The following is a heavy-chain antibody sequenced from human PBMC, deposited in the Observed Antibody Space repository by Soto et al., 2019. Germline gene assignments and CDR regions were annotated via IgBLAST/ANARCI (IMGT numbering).Heavy chain of an antibody. V-gene: IGHV3-21*01. D-gene: IGHD6-13*01. CDR3: ARGHHCYSISCPDYYYYYDYLDV. J-gene: IGHJ6*03. Sequence: EVQLVESGGGLVKPGGSLRLSCAASGFTFSNYNMNWVRQAPGKGLEWVSSISSSSGSIYFADSVKGRFTISRDNTKNSRYLQMNSLRAEDTAVYYCARGHHCYSISCPDYYYYYDYLDVVGKGTTFTVSS. CDR1: GFTFSNYN. CDR2: ISSSSGSI.